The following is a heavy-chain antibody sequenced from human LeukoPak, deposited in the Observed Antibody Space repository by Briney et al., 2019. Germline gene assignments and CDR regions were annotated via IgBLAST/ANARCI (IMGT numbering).Heavy chain of an antibody. Sequence: PGGSLRLSCAASGFTFSSYEMNWVRQAPGKGLEWVSYISGSGSTIYYADSVKGRFTISRDNAKNSLYLQMNSLRAEDTAMYYCARGLDGDYVWEYGWFDPWGQGTLVTVSS. J-gene: IGHJ5*02. CDR3: ARGLDGDYVWEYGWFDP. CDR2: ISGSGSTI. D-gene: IGHD4-17*01. V-gene: IGHV3-48*03. CDR1: GFTFSSYE.